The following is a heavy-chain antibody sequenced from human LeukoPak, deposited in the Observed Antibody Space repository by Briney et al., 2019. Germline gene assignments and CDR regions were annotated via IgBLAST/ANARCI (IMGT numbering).Heavy chain of an antibody. J-gene: IGHJ4*02. D-gene: IGHD5-18*01. Sequence: SETLSLTCTVSGGSISSYYWSWIRQPPGKGLEWVGYIYYSGSTNYNPSLKSRVTISVDTSKNQFSLKLSSVTAADTAVYYCARSGADTAMVSHWGQGTLVTVSS. CDR3: ARSGADTAMVSH. CDR2: IYYSGST. CDR1: GGSISSYY. V-gene: IGHV4-59*08.